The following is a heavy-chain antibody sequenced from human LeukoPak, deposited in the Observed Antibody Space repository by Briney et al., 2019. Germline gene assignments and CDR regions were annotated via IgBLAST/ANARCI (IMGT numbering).Heavy chain of an antibody. J-gene: IGHJ4*02. CDR2: IIPIFGTA. V-gene: IGHV1-69*13. D-gene: IGHD5-24*01. CDR1: GGTFSSYA. CDR3: ASLGRDGYNLSFDY. Sequence: SVKVSCKASGGTFSSYAISWVRQAPGQGLEWMGGIIPIFGTANYAQKFQGRVTITADESTSTAYMELSSLRSEDTAVYYCASLGRDGYNLSFDYWGQGTLVTVSS.